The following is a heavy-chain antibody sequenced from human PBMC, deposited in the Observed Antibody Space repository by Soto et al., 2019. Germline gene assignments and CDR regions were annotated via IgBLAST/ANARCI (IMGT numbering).Heavy chain of an antibody. CDR1: CYTFSKYG. Sequence: AAVKISCKASCYTFSKYGISGFGQSPLQGVEWMGWISAYNSKTNYEQNLQGRITMTTDTSTSPAYLKWSSLKDYDTAMYYCARHRRAVAPPYYHYGMDVWGQGTTVTVSS. D-gene: IGHD6-19*01. CDR2: ISAYNSKT. V-gene: IGHV1-18*04. J-gene: IGHJ6*02. CDR3: ARHRRAVAPPYYHYGMDV.